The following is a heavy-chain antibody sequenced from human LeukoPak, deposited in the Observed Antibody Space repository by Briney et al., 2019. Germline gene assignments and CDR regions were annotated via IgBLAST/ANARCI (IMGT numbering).Heavy chain of an antibody. J-gene: IGHJ4*02. D-gene: IGHD3-16*01. V-gene: IGHV4-4*07. CDR2: IYSSGST. CDR1: GDSISSYY. Sequence: PSETLSLTCTVSGDSISSYYWSWIRQPAGKGLEWIGRIYSSGSTNFNPSLKSRVTMSVDTSKNQFSLRLSSVTAADTAAYFCARGYRYDYVWGYSYFDYWGQGTLVTVSS. CDR3: ARGYRYDYVWGYSYFDY.